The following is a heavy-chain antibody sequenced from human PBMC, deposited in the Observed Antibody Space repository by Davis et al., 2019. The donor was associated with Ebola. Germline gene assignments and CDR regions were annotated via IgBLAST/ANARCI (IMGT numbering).Heavy chain of an antibody. V-gene: IGHV4-61*01. Sequence: PSETLSLTCTVSGYSLSSSYYWSWIRQPPGTGLEWVGYIYYTGSTNHNPSLKSRVTISVDMSKNQLSLRLSSVTAADTAVYYCARVPIANWGSRDHFDIWGHGTMVTVSS. CDR1: GYSLSSSYY. CDR3: ARVPIANWGSRDHFDI. CDR2: IYYTGST. D-gene: IGHD7-27*01. J-gene: IGHJ3*02.